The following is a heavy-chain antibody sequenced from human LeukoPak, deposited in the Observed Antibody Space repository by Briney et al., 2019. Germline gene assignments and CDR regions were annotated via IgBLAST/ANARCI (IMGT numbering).Heavy chain of an antibody. CDR3: ARETSSVNWFDP. J-gene: IGHJ5*02. CDR2: INHSGST. CDR1: GGSFSGYY. V-gene: IGHV4-34*01. Sequence: NPSETLSLTCAVYGGSFSGYYWSWIRQPPGRGLEWIGEINHSGSTNYNPSLKSRVTISVDTSKNQFSLKLSSVTAADTAAYYCARETSSVNWFDPWGQGTLVTVSS. D-gene: IGHD4-17*01.